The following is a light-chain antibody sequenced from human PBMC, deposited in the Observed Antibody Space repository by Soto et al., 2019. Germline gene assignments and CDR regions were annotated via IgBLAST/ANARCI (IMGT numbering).Light chain of an antibody. CDR1: QSVSSSY. V-gene: IGKV3-20*01. CDR3: QQSGSSLT. J-gene: IGKJ4*01. CDR2: GAS. Sequence: EIVLTQSPGTLSLSPGERATLSCRASQSVSSSYLVWYQQKPGQAPRLLIYGASSRATGIPDRISGSGSGTDFTLTISRLEPDDFAVYYCQQSGSSLTFGERTQVEI.